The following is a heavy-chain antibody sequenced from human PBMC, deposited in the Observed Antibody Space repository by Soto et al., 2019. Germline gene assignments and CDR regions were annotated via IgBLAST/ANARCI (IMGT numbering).Heavy chain of an antibody. V-gene: IGHV2-5*02. Sequence: QITLKESGPTLVQPTQTLTLTCTFSGFSLSTSRVGVGWIRQPPGKALEWLALIYWDDDKRYSPSLKSRLTITKDTSKNQVVLTMTNMDPMDTATYYCAHAEYSSGWYLVRRVTFDPWGQGTLVTVSS. CDR1: GFSLSTSRVG. CDR2: IYWDDDK. CDR3: AHAEYSSGWYLVRRVTFDP. J-gene: IGHJ5*02. D-gene: IGHD6-19*01.